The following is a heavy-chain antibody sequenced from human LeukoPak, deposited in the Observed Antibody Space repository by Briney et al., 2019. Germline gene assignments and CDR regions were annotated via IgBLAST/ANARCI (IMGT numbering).Heavy chain of an antibody. Sequence: PGGSLRLSCAASGFIFSNYAMSWVRLTPGKGLEWISAITGSGDTTYYADSVKGRFTISRDNSKKSLYLQMNSLRVDDTALYYCAKGGYSGYEEGPYSFDIWGQGTLVTVSS. D-gene: IGHD5-12*01. V-gene: IGHV3-23*01. J-gene: IGHJ4*02. CDR1: GFIFSNYA. CDR2: ITGSGDTT. CDR3: AKGGYSGYEEGPYSFDI.